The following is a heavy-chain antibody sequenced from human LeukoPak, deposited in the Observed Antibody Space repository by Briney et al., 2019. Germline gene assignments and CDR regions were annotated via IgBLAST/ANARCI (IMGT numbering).Heavy chain of an antibody. CDR2: ISSNGGST. Sequence: GGSLRLSCAASGFTFSSYAMHWVRQAPGKGLEYVSAISSNGGSTYYANSVKGRFTISRDNSKNTLYLQMGSLRAEDMAVYYCAKDLGQWLVEDYWGQGTLVTVSS. CDR1: GFTFSSYA. D-gene: IGHD6-19*01. V-gene: IGHV3-64*01. CDR3: AKDLGQWLVEDY. J-gene: IGHJ4*02.